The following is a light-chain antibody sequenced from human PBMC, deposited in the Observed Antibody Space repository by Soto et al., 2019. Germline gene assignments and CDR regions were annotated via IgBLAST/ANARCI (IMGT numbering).Light chain of an antibody. V-gene: IGLV1-44*01. CDR3: AAWDDSLNGVV. CDR1: SSNIGSNT. Sequence: QPVLTQPPSASGTPGQRVTISCSGSSSNIGSNTVNWYQQLPGTAPKLLIYRNNQRPSGVPDRFSGSKSGTSASLAISGLQSEDEADYYCAAWDDSLNGVVFGGGTKLT. J-gene: IGLJ2*01. CDR2: RNN.